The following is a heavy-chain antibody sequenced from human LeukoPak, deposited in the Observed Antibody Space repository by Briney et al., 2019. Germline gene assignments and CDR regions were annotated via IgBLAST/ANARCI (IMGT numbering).Heavy chain of an antibody. CDR1: GFNFRTYG. D-gene: IGHD6-6*01. J-gene: IGHJ6*03. CDR3: AKVTSSSPFYYYYMDV. CDR2: IWHDGSNK. Sequence: GGSLRLSCAASGFNFRTYGMHWVRQAPGKGLEWLAIIWHDGSNKYYGDSVKGRFTISRDNSKNTLYLEMNSLRAEDTAVYYCAKVTSSSPFYYYYMDVWGKGTTVTVSS. V-gene: IGHV3-33*03.